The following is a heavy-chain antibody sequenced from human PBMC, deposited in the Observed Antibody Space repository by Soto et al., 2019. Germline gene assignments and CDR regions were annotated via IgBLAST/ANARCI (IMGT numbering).Heavy chain of an antibody. Sequence: QVQLVQSGAEVKKPGSSVKVSCKASGGTFTSYSISWVRQAPGQGLEWMGGIIIMFDTPNYAQKFQGRVTITADKSTSTAYMELRSLRSEDTAVYYCARDEDLGSRMDVWGQGTTVTVSS. D-gene: IGHD3-16*01. CDR1: GGTFTSYS. CDR3: ARDEDLGSRMDV. J-gene: IGHJ6*02. CDR2: IIIMFDTP. V-gene: IGHV1-69*06.